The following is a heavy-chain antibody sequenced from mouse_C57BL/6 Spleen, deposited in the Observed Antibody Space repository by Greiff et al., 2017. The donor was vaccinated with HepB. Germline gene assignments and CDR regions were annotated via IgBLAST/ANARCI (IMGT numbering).Heavy chain of an antibody. V-gene: IGHV5-17*01. D-gene: IGHD3-1*01. Sequence: EVQLVESGGGLVKPGGSLKLSCAASGFTFIDYGMHWVRQAPEEGLEWVAYISSRSSTIYYADTVKGRFTISRDTAKNTLFLQLTSLRSEDTAMYYCARGRADYWGQGTTLTVSS. CDR2: ISSRSSTI. J-gene: IGHJ2*01. CDR3: ARGRADY. CDR1: GFTFIDYG.